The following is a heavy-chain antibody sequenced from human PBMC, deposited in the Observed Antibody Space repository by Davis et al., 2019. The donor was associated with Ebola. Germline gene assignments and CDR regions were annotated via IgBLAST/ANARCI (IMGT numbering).Heavy chain of an antibody. CDR2: INHSGST. V-gene: IGHV4-34*01. CDR3: ARGIRDGAGDWFDP. D-gene: IGHD3-10*01. Sequence: SETLSPTCALHGGSFSGYYWSWLRQLPGKGLEWLGEINHSGSTNYNPSLKRRVTISVDTSKNQFPLKLSSVTAAETAVYYCARGIRDGAGDWFDPWGQGTLVTVSS. J-gene: IGHJ5*02. CDR1: GGSFSGYY.